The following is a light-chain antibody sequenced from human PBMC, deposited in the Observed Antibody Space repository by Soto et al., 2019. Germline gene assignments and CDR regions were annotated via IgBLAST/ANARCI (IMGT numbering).Light chain of an antibody. CDR2: KAS. Sequence: DIQMTQSPSTLSASVGDRVTITCRASQSVSSWLAWYQRKPGKAPKLLIYKASSLESGVPSRFSGSGSGTEFTLTISSLQPDDFATYYCQQYNSYPFTCGPGTKVDIK. CDR3: QQYNSYPFT. CDR1: QSVSSW. V-gene: IGKV1-5*03. J-gene: IGKJ3*01.